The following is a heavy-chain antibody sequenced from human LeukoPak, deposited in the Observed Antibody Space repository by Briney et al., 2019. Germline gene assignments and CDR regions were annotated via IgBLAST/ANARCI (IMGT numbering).Heavy chain of an antibody. CDR3: AKDRAGTPWAD. V-gene: IGHV3-23*01. D-gene: IGHD1-1*01. J-gene: IGHJ4*02. CDR1: GFTFSSYS. Sequence: PGGSLRLSCAASGFTFSSYSMSWVRQAPGKGLEWVSTINPSGGSTYYADSVKGRFTISRDNSKNMVYLQMNSLRAEDTAVYYRAKDRAGTPWADWGQGTMVTVSS. CDR2: INPSGGST.